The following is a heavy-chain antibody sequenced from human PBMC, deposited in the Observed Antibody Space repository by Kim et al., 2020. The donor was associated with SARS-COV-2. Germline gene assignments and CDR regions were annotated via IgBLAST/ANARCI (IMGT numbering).Heavy chain of an antibody. Sequence: GGSLRLSCAASGFTFSSYWMSWVRQAPGKGLESVADIKPDGGENFYVDSVKVRFTISRDKAKSSLYLQMNSLRADDTAVYYCARGRWLQSQYYYDYWGQGTLVTVSS. D-gene: IGHD5-12*01. CDR2: IKPDGGEN. V-gene: IGHV3-7*01. CDR1: GFTFSSYW. J-gene: IGHJ4*02. CDR3: ARGRWLQSQYYYDY.